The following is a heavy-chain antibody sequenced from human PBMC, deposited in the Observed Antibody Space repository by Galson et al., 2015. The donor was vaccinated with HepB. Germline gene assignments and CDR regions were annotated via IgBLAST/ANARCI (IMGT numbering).Heavy chain of an antibody. CDR2: IIPISGIA. J-gene: IGHJ6*02. D-gene: IGHD6-13*01. CDR1: GGTFSSYA. Sequence: SVKVSCKASGGTFSSYAISWVRQAPGQGLEWMGGIIPISGIANYAQKFQGRVTITADESTSTAYMELSSLRSEDTAVYYCARARGSSPSYYYYGMDVWGQGTTVTVSS. V-gene: IGHV1-69*13. CDR3: ARARGSSPSYYYYGMDV.